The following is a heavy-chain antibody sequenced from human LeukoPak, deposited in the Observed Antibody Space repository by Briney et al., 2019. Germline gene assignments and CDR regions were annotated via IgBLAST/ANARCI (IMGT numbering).Heavy chain of an antibody. V-gene: IGHV4-30-4*01. J-gene: IGHJ5*02. CDR1: GGSISSGDYY. CDR2: IYYSGST. D-gene: IGHD2-2*01. Sequence: SETLSLTCTVSGGSISSGDYYWSWIRQPPGKGLEWIGYIYYSGSTYYNPSLKSRVTISVDTSKNQFSLTLSSVTAADTAVYYCARENYSDIVVVPAAMWWAWFDPWGQGTLVTVSS. CDR3: ARENYSDIVVVPAAMWWAWFDP.